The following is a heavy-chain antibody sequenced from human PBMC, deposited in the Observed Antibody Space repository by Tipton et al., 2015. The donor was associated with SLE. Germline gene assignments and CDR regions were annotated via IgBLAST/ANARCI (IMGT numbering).Heavy chain of an antibody. D-gene: IGHD3-16*01. V-gene: IGHV3-48*01. CDR2: ISRSSATK. CDR3: ATGVQASYVYSDY. CDR1: GFSFSNYW. J-gene: IGHJ4*02. Sequence: SLRLSCAASGFSFSNYWIHWVRQVPGKGLEWVSYISRSSATKYNADSVKGRFTISRDNAKNSLYLQMNSLRAEDTAVYYCATGVQASYVYSDYWGQGTLVIVSS.